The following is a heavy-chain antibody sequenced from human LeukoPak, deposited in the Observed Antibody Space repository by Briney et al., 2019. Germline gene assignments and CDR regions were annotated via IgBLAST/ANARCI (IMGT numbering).Heavy chain of an antibody. CDR3: AVLMDGSGRRFDY. CDR2: MYPADSDT. D-gene: IGHD3-22*01. J-gene: IGHJ4*02. CDR1: GYHFPNYW. Sequence: GESLKISCKGSGYHFPNYWIGWVRQMPGKGLEWMGIMYPADSDTRYSPSLEGQVTISADKSITTAYLQWSSLKASDTAMYYCAVLMDGSGRRFDYWGQGTLVTVSS. V-gene: IGHV5-51*01.